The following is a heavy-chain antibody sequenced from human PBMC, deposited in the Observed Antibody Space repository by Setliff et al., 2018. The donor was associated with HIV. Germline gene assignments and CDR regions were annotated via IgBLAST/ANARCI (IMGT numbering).Heavy chain of an antibody. D-gene: IGHD3-22*01. CDR1: RESISSSNYY. Sequence: SETLSLTCSVSRESISSSNYYWGWIRQPPGKGLEWIGSNYYSGSTYYSPSVKTQVTISLDTSKNQVSLKLTSVTAAGTAVYFCARQAAGMVVKPTAPVDDYRGPGTPVTVSS. J-gene: IGHJ4*03. V-gene: IGHV4-39*07. CDR3: ARQAAGMVVKPTAPVDDY. CDR2: NYYSGST.